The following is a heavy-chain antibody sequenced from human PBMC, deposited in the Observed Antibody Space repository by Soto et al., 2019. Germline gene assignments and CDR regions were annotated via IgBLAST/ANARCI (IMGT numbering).Heavy chain of an antibody. CDR1: GLTLSNYA. CDR3: ARVTQAVAADY. CDR2: ISYDGSNR. Sequence: QVQWVESGGGVVQPGRSLSLSCAASGLTLSNYAMHWVRQAPGKGLEWVADISYDGSNRYYADSVKGRFTISRDNSKNRLNLQMNSLRAEDTAVYYCARVTQAVAADYWGQGRLVTVSS. D-gene: IGHD6-19*01. V-gene: IGHV3-30-3*01. J-gene: IGHJ4*02.